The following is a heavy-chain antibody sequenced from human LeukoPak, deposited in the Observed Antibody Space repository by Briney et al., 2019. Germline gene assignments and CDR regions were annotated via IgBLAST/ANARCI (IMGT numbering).Heavy chain of an antibody. D-gene: IGHD3-10*01. V-gene: IGHV1-8*01. CDR1: GYTLTTYA. CDR3: ARGNYYGSGSYYSARGY. J-gene: IGHJ4*02. Sequence: ASVKVSCTASGYTLTTYAINWVRQATGQELEWVGWMNPNSGNTGYAQKFQGRVTMTRNTSISTAYMELSSLRSEDTDVYYWARGNYYGSGSYYSARGYWGQGTLVTVSS. CDR2: MNPNSGNT.